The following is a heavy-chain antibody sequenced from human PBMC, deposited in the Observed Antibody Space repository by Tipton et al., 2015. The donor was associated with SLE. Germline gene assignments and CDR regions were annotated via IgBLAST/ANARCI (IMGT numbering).Heavy chain of an antibody. V-gene: IGHV4-59*01. CDR2: IYYSGST. CDR1: GGSINSYY. Sequence: TLSLTCTVSGGSINSYYWSWIRQPPGKGLEWIGYIYYSGSTNYNASLKSRVTISEDTSKKQFSLKLKYVTAADTAVYYCAASVQPTATDGFDIWCQGTMVTVSS. D-gene: IGHD1-1*01. J-gene: IGHJ3*02. CDR3: AASVQPTATDGFDI.